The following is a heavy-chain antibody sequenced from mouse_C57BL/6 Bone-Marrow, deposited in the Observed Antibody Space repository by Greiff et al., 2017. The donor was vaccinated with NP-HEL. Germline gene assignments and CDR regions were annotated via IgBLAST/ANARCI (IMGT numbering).Heavy chain of an antibody. CDR2: IYPGSGST. Sequence: QVQLQQPGAELVKPGASVKMSCKASGYTFTSYWITWVKQRPGQGLEWIGDIYPGSGSTNYNEKFKSKATLTVDTSSSTAYMQLSGLTCEDSAVYYCARYHYGGRNYAMDDWGQGTSVTVSS. CDR3: ARYHYGGRNYAMDD. J-gene: IGHJ4*01. D-gene: IGHD2-4*01. CDR1: GYTFTSYW. V-gene: IGHV1-55*01.